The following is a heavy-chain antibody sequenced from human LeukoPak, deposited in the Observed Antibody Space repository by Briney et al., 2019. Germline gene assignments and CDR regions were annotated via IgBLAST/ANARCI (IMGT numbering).Heavy chain of an antibody. CDR2: INPNSGGT. J-gene: IGHJ4*02. CDR1: GYTFTSYY. D-gene: IGHD3-3*01. V-gene: IGHV1-2*02. Sequence: ASVKVSCKASGYTFTSYYMHWVRQAPGQGLEWMGWINPNSGGTNYAQKFQGRVTMTRDTSISTAYMELSRLRSDDTAVYYCARAAGITIFGVALFWGQGTLVTVSS. CDR3: ARAAGITIFGVALF.